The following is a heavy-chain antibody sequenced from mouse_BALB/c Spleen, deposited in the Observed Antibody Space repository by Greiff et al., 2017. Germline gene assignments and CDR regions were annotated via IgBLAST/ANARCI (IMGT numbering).Heavy chain of an antibody. J-gene: IGHJ4*01. CDR2: ISDGGSYT. Sequence: DVKLVESGGGLVKPGGSLKLSCAASGFTFSDYYMYWVRQTPEKRLEWVATISDGGSYTYYPDSVKGRFTISRDNAKNNLYLQMSSLKSEDTAMYYCARGGVNLYAMDYWGQGTSVTVSS. CDR3: ARGGVNLYAMDY. V-gene: IGHV5-4*02. D-gene: IGHD2-2*01. CDR1: GFTFSDYY.